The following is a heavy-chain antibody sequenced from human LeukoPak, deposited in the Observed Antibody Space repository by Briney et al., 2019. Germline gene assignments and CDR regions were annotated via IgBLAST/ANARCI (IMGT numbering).Heavy chain of an antibody. V-gene: IGHV3-15*01. J-gene: IGHJ3*02. CDR1: GFTFSNAW. CDR2: IKSKTDGGTT. D-gene: IGHD5-18*01. CDR3: TTDSPGYSYGPYKPDAFDI. Sequence: GGSLRLSCAASGFTFSNAWMSWVRQAPGKGLEWVGRIKSKTDGGTTDYAAPVKGRFTISRDDSKNTLYLQMNSLKTEDTAVYYCTTDSPGYSYGPYKPDAFDIWGQGTMVTVSS.